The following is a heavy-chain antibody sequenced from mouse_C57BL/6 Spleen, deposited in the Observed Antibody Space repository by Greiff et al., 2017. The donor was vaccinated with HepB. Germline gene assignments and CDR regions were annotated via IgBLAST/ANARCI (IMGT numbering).Heavy chain of an antibody. J-gene: IGHJ1*03. CDR2: IYPGSGST. Sequence: QVQLQQPGAELVKPGASVKMSCKASGYTFTSYWITWVKQRPGQGLEWIGDIYPGSGSTNYNEKFKSKATLTVDTSSSTAYMQLSSLTSEDSAVYYCARDYYGSSYEYWYFDVWGTGTTVTVSS. CDR1: GYTFTSYW. V-gene: IGHV1-55*01. D-gene: IGHD1-1*01. CDR3: ARDYYGSSYEYWYFDV.